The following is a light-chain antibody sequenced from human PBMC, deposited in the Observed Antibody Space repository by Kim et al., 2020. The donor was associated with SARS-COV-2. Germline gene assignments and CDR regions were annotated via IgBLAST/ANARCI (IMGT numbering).Light chain of an antibody. J-gene: IGLJ2*01. CDR2: GND. CDR3: QAYDITLSGFV. CDR1: SSNTGSGFD. V-gene: IGLV1-40*01. Sequence: QSVLTQPPSVSGAPGQRITISCTGGSSNTGSGFDVHWYQQLPGMAPKLLIYGNDIRPSGVPARFSGSKSGVSASLAISGLQPEDEADYYCQAYDITLSGFVFGGGTRLTVL.